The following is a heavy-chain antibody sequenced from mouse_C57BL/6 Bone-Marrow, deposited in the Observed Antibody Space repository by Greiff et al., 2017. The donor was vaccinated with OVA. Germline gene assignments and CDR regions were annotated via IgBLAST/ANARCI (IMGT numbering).Heavy chain of an antibody. J-gene: IGHJ4*01. CDR1: GFNITDYY. V-gene: IGHV14-2*01. CDR2: IDPEDGET. CDR3: ARLRPVVAPYYAMDY. D-gene: IGHD1-1*01. Sequence: EVQLQQSGAELVKPGASVKLSCTASGFNITDYYMHWVKQRTEQGLEWIGRIDPEDGETKYAPKFQGKATITADTASNTAYLQLSSLTSEDTAVYYGARLRPVVAPYYAMDYWGQGTSVTVSS.